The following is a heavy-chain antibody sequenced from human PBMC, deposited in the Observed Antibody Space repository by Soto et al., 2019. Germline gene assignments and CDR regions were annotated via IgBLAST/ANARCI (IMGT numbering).Heavy chain of an antibody. CDR3: TRESSSSPSYYCYSRAV. J-gene: IGHJ6*03. V-gene: IGHV3-49*03. Sequence: GESLRLSCTASGFTFGDYAMSWFRQAPGKGLEWVGFIRSKAYGGTTEYAASVKGRFTITRDDSKSIAYLQMNSLKTEATAVYYCTRESSSSPSYYCYSRAVWGKATTVTVSS. CDR1: GFTFGDYA. CDR2: IRSKAYGGTT. D-gene: IGHD6-6*01.